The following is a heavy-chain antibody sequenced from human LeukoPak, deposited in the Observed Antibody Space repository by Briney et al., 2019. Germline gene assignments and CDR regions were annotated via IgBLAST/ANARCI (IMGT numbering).Heavy chain of an antibody. CDR2: ISSSSSYI. CDR1: GFTFDDYA. D-gene: IGHD2-15*01. V-gene: IGHV3-21*04. J-gene: IGHJ6*03. CDR3: AKNGDRGAYCSGGSCYPYYYYYIDV. Sequence: GGSLRLSCAASGFTFDDYAMHWVRQAPGKGLEWVSSISSSSSYIYYADSVKGRFTISRDNAKNSLYLQMNSLRAEDTAIYYCAKNGDRGAYCSGGSCYPYYYYYIDVWGKGTTVTISS.